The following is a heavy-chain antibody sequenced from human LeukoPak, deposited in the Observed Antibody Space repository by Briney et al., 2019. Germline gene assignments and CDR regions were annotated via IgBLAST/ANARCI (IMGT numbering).Heavy chain of an antibody. D-gene: IGHD3-16*02. CDR2: IWHYGSHK. CDR1: GFSFDTYA. V-gene: IGHV3-33*01. Sequence: PGRSLSLSCAASGFSFDTYAMHWVRQAAGQGLEWVALIWHYGSHKFYANSVRGQFTIYRDNSKNAVYLQMKNLRREVTDVYYCAREIFGWGSYRDFWGQGTLVTVSS. J-gene: IGHJ4*02. CDR3: AREIFGWGSYRDF.